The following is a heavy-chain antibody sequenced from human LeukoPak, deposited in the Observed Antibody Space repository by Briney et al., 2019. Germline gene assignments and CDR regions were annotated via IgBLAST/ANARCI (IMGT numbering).Heavy chain of an antibody. D-gene: IGHD2-15*01. J-gene: IGHJ4*02. V-gene: IGHV3-53*01. CDR2: IYSGGST. CDR3: ASSGGSWVFDY. Sequence: GGSLRLSCAASGFTVSSNYMSWVRQAPRKGLEWVSAIYSGGSTYYADSVKGRFTISRDNSKNTLYLQMNSLRAEDTAMYYCASSGGSWVFDYWGQGTLVTVSS. CDR1: GFTVSSNY.